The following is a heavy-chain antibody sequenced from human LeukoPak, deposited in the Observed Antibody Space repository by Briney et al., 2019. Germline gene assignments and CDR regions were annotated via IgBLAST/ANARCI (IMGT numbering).Heavy chain of an antibody. D-gene: IGHD6-19*01. CDR3: ATARYSSGWYYFDY. CDR2: INPNSGGT. V-gene: IGHV1-2*02. J-gene: IGHJ4*02. Sequence: SVTVSCKASVYTFTGYYMHLVRQAPGQGREWMGWINPNSGGTNYAQKFQGRVTMTRDTSISTAYMELSRLRSDDTAVYYCATARYSSGWYYFDYWGQGTLVTVSS. CDR1: VYTFTGYY.